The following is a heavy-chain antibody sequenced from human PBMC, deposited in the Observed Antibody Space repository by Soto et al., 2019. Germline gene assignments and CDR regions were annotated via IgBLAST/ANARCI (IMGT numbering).Heavy chain of an antibody. CDR3: ARDPAIYSGNFDYGLDV. D-gene: IGHD4-4*01. J-gene: IGHJ6*02. CDR1: GFTFSRYE. V-gene: IGHV3-48*03. CDR2: IGTSGKTI. Sequence: TGGSLRLSSAVSGFTFSRYEMNWVRQAPGKGLEWVSYIGTSGKTIYYADSVKGRFTISRDNAKNSLYLQMNSLRAEDTAVYYCARDPAIYSGNFDYGLDVWGQGTTVTVSS.